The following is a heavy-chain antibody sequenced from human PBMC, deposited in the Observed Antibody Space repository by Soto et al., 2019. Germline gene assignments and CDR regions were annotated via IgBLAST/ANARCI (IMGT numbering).Heavy chain of an antibody. CDR3: ARGWGRIFDY. V-gene: IGHV4-34*01. D-gene: IGHD7-27*01. J-gene: IGHJ4*02. CDR2: INHSGST. Sequence: QVQLQQFGAGLLKPSETLSLTCAVYGGSFSGYYWNWIRQPPGKVLEWIGEINHSGSTNYNPSLRSRVTLSVDTSKNQFSLKLSSVPAADTAVYYCARGWGRIFDYWGQGTLVTVSS. CDR1: GGSFSGYY.